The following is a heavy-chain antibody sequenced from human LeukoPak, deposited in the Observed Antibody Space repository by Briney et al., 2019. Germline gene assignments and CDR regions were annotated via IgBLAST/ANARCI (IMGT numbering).Heavy chain of an antibody. CDR3: ARMVGPRYFDL. V-gene: IGHV4-59*01. J-gene: IGHJ2*01. D-gene: IGHD2-15*01. CDR2: IYYSGST. CDR1: GVSISSYY. Sequence: SETLSLTCTVSGVSISSYYWSWIRQPPGKGLEWIGYIYYSGSTNYNPSLKSRVTISVDTSKNQFSLKLSSVTAADTAVYYCARMVGPRYFDLWGRGTLVTVSS.